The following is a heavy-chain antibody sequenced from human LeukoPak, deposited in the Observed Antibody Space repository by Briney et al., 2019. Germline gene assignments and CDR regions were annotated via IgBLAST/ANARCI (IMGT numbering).Heavy chain of an antibody. J-gene: IGHJ4*02. Sequence: SETLSLTCTVSGGSISSRSYYWGWIRQPPGKGLEWIGSIYYSGSTYYHPSLKSRVTISVDTSKNRFSLRLSSVTAADTAVYYCARPNYDSSGLTDYWGQGTLVTVSS. D-gene: IGHD3-22*01. CDR3: ARPNYDSSGLTDY. CDR1: GGSISSRSYY. CDR2: IYYSGST. V-gene: IGHV4-39*01.